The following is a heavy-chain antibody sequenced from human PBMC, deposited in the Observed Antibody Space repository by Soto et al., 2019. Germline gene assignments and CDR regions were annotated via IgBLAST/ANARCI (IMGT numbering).Heavy chain of an antibody. Sequence: EVQLLESGGGLVQPGGSLRLSCAASGFTVSSNYMSWVRQAPGKGLEWVSVNYSGGSTYYADSVKGRFTISRDNSKNTLYLQMSSLRAEDTAVYYCARDRSSSTTHWGQGTLVTVSS. CDR3: ARDRSSSTTH. J-gene: IGHJ4*02. CDR1: GFTVSSNY. CDR2: NYSGGST. D-gene: IGHD6-13*01. V-gene: IGHV3-66*01.